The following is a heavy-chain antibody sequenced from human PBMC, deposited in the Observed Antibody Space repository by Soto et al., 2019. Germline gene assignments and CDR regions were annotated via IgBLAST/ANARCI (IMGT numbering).Heavy chain of an antibody. J-gene: IGHJ4*02. Sequence: SETLSLTCTVSGGSISGYYWSWIRQPPGKGLEWIGYIYFSGSTNYNPSLQSRVTISVDTSKNQFSLKLSSVTAADTAVYYCARHYYDSSGYFRFDYWGQGTLVTVSS. CDR1: GGSISGYY. CDR3: ARHYYDSSGYFRFDY. V-gene: IGHV4-59*01. D-gene: IGHD3-22*01. CDR2: IYFSGST.